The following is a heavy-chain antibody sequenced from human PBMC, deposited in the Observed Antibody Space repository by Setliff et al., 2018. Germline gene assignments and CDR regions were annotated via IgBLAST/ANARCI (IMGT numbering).Heavy chain of an antibody. Sequence: ASVKVSCKVSGYTLTELSMHWVRQAPGKGLEWMGGFDPEDGETIYAQKFQGRATMTEDTSTDTAYMELSSLRSEDTAVYYCATLAFTYYYDSSGYYPHDYWGQGTLVTVSS. CDR2: FDPEDGET. V-gene: IGHV1-24*01. D-gene: IGHD3-22*01. CDR3: ATLAFTYYYDSSGYYPHDY. CDR1: GYTLTELS. J-gene: IGHJ4*02.